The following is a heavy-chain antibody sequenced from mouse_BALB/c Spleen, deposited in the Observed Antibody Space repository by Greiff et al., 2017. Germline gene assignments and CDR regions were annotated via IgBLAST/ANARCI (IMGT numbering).Heavy chain of an antibody. CDR1: GFDFSRYW. J-gene: IGHJ2*01. V-gene: IGHV4-2*02. CDR2: INPGSSTI. Sequence: EVKVEESGGGLVQPGGSLNLSCAASGFDFSRYWMSWARQAPGKGQEWIGEINPGSSTINYTPSLKDKFIISRDNAKNTLYLQMSKVRSEDTALYYCARGRDLDYWGQGTTLTVSS. CDR3: ARGRDLDY.